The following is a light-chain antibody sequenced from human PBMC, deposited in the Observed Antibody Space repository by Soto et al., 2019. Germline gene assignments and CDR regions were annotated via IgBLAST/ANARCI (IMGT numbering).Light chain of an antibody. V-gene: IGKV1-5*01. J-gene: IGKJ1*01. CDR3: QQYNSYWT. Sequence: DIQMTQSPSTLSASVGDRVTITCRASQSISSWLAWYQQKPVKAPKLLIYDASSLESGVPSRFSGSGSGTEFTLTIISLQPDDFGTYYCQQYNSYWTFGQGTKVEIK. CDR2: DAS. CDR1: QSISSW.